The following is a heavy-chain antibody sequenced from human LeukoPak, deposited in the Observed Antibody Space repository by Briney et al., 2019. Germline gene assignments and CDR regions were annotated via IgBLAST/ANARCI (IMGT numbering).Heavy chain of an antibody. CDR1: GYTFSGHH. CDR3: ARDPPEYSGSYYGPTYYFDY. CDR2: INPNSTGT. V-gene: IGHV1-2*02. Sequence: ASVKVSCKASGYTFSGHHMHWVRQAPGQGLEWMGWINPNSTGTNYAQKFQGRVTMTRDTSISTAYMELSRLRSDDTDVYYCARDPPEYSGSYYGPTYYFDYWGQGTLVTVSS. J-gene: IGHJ4*02. D-gene: IGHD1-26*01.